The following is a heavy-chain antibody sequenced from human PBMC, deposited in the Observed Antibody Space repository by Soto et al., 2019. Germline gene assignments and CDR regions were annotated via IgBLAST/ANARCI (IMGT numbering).Heavy chain of an antibody. CDR2: IYYSGST. CDR1: GGSISSGGYY. D-gene: IGHD5-18*01. Sequence: SETLSLTCTVSGGSISSGGYYWSWIRQHPGKGLEWIGYIYYSGSTYYNPSLKSRVTISVDTSKSQFSLKLSSVTAADTAVYYCARDRNSFGEYNWFDPWGQGTLVTVSS. J-gene: IGHJ5*02. CDR3: ARDRNSFGEYNWFDP. V-gene: IGHV4-31*03.